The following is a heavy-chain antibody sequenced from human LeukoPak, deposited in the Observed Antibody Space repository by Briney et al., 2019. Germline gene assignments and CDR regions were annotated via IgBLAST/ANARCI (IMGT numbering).Heavy chain of an antibody. CDR3: ARHYYDTSGYYPWYFDY. J-gene: IGHJ4*02. Sequence: SETLSLTCTVSGGSLSSNTYYWGRIRQAPGKGLEWIGSMYYSGSTYYNQSLKSRVTISVDTSKNQFSLKLTSVTAADTAVYYCARHYYDTSGYYPWYFDYWGQGTLVTVSS. CDR1: GGSLSSNTYY. V-gene: IGHV4-39*01. D-gene: IGHD3-22*01. CDR2: MYYSGST.